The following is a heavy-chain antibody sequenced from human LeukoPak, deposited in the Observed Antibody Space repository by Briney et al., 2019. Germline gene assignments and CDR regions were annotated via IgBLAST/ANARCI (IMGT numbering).Heavy chain of an antibody. V-gene: IGHV4-39*02. CDR1: GSSISSSSYY. CDR3: AREGGEPLRRGMDV. J-gene: IGHJ6*04. D-gene: IGHD1-26*01. CDR2: IYYSGST. Sequence: SETLSLTCTVSGSSISSSSYYWGWIRQPPGKGLEWIGSIYYSGSTYYNPSLKSRVTISVDTSKNQFSLKLSSVTAADTAVYYCAREGGEPLRRGMDVWGKGTTVTVSS.